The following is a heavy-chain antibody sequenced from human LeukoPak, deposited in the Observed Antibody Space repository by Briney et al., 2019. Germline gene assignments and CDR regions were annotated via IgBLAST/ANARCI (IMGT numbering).Heavy chain of an antibody. J-gene: IGHJ4*02. Sequence: SETLSLNCAASNFSLSGGYYWGWFRPPPGKGLEWIATIHDSGTTYYNPPLKSRVTISIDTSKNHFSLNLRSVSAADTAVYYCARHDLGYRNGWHSVVFWRQGILVTVSS. CDR2: IHDSGTT. CDR3: ARHDLGYRNGWHSVVF. D-gene: IGHD6-19*01. V-gene: IGHV4-38-2*01. CDR1: NFSLSGGYY.